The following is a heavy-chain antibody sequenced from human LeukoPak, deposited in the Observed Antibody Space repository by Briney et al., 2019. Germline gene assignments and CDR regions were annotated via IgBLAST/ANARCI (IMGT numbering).Heavy chain of an antibody. J-gene: IGHJ6*02. Sequence: ASVKVSSKASGYTFTSYYMHWVRQATGQGLEWMGIINPSGGSTSYAQKLQGRVTMTRDTSTSTVYMELSSLRSEDTAVYYCERDGSYGMDVWGQGTTVTVSS. D-gene: IGHD3-10*01. CDR3: ERDGSYGMDV. CDR1: GYTFTSYY. V-gene: IGHV1-46*01. CDR2: INPSGGST.